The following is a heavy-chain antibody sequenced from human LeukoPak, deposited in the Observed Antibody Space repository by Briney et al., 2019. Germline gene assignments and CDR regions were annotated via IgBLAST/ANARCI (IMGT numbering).Heavy chain of an antibody. J-gene: IGHJ4*02. D-gene: IGHD3-22*01. CDR2: INPNSGGA. CDR1: GYTFTSYG. V-gene: IGHV1-2*02. CDR3: ARDPKDDTSGYYYFDY. Sequence: ASVKVSCKASGYTFTSYGISWVRQAPGQGLEWMGWINPNSGGANYAQKFQGRVTMTRDTSISTAYMELSRLRSDDTAVYYCARDPKDDTSGYYYFDYWGQGTLVTVSS.